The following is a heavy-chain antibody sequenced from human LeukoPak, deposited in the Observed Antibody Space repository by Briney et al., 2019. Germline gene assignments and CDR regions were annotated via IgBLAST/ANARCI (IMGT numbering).Heavy chain of an antibody. CDR1: GFTFSDYY. V-gene: IGHV3-11*05. J-gene: IGHJ6*02. CDR2: ITSGSGDT. D-gene: IGHD2-15*01. CDR3: ARDLLGDYYFFGMDV. Sequence: GSLRLSCAASGFTFSDYYMSWIRQAPGKGLEWVSYITSGSGDTKYADSVKGRFTISRDNAKNSLYLQMDSLRAEDSAVYYCARDLLGDYYFFGMDVWGQGTTVTVSS.